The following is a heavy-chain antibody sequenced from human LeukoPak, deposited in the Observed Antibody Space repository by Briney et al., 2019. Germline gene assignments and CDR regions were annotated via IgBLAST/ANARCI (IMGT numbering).Heavy chain of an antibody. CDR1: GFTFDDYA. J-gene: IGHJ4*02. Sequence: GGSLRLSCAASGFTFDDYAMHWVRQAPGKGLEWVSGISWNSGSIVYADSVKGRFTISRDNAKNSLYLQMNSLRAEDTAVYYCARGEDYYDSSGTGLFDYWGQGTLVTVSS. CDR3: ARGEDYYDSSGTGLFDY. V-gene: IGHV3-9*01. D-gene: IGHD3-22*01. CDR2: ISWNSGSI.